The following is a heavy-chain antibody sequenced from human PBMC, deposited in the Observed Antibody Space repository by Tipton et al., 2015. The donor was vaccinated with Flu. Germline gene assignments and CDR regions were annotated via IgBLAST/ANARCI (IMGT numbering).Heavy chain of an antibody. CDR3: ARDQTSRGSSWYLAFDI. D-gene: IGHD6-13*01. CDR2: ISHSGST. Sequence: TLSLTCVVSGFSIGSRYYWGWIRQPPGKGLEWIGSISHSGSTYYNPSLKSRVTISIDTFKNQFSLKLSSVTAADTAVYYCARDQTSRGSSWYLAFDIWGQGTMVTVSS. J-gene: IGHJ3*02. V-gene: IGHV4-38-2*02. CDR1: GFSIGSRYY.